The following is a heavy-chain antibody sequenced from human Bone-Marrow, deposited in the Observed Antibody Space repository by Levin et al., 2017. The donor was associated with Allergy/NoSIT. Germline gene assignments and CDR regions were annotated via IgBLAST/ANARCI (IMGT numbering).Heavy chain of an antibody. CDR2: INPKSGGT. J-gene: IGHJ5*02. CDR3: ARDLPRIPGALGLFDP. D-gene: IGHD7-27*01. V-gene: IGHV1-2*06. Sequence: ASVKVSCKPSGYTFTAQYIHWVRLAPGQGLEWMGRINPKSGGTTYPQNFQGRVTMTRDTSITTVYMEMRRLRSDDTAIYYCARDLPRIPGALGLFDPWGQGTLVTVSS. CDR1: GYTFTAQY.